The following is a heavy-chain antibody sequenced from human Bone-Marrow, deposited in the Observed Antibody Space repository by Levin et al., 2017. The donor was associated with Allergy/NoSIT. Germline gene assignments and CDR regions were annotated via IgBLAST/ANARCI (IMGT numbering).Heavy chain of an antibody. CDR1: GFTFSSDG. CDR2: IWYDGSQT. CDR3: ARRGSGSYFGYLDV. J-gene: IGHJ6*03. V-gene: IGHV3-33*01. Sequence: GESLKISCAASGFTFSSDGMHWVRQVPGKGLEWVAIIWYDGSQTYYADSVKGGFTISRDNSKNTLYLQMNSLRAEDTAVYYCARRGSGSYFGYLDVWGKGTTVIVSS. D-gene: IGHD3-10*01.